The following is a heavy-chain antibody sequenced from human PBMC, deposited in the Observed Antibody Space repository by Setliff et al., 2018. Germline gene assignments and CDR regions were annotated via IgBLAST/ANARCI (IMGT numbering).Heavy chain of an antibody. J-gene: IGHJ5*01. D-gene: IGHD3-9*01. CDR3: ATGPRDNRNFLNWLGS. Sequence: GSLRLSCETSGFTFSDYSFDWVRQAPGKGLEWVGRIKSTTEDASTDLAAAVKGRFSMSRDDSRNTVYLQMSSLKSEDTAVYYCATGPRDNRNFLNWLGSWGQGTLVTASS. CDR2: IKSTTEDAST. V-gene: IGHV3-15*01. CDR1: GFTFSDYS.